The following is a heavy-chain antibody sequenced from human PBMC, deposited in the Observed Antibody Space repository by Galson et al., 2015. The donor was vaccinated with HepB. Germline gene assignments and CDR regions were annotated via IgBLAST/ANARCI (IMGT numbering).Heavy chain of an antibody. CDR1: GGTFSSYA. Sequence: SVKVSCKASGGTFSSYAISWVRQAPGQGLEWMGGIIPIFGTANYAQKFQGRVTITADESTSTAYMELSSLRSEDTAVYYCARADNYPDTNYYALYGVWGQGTTVTVSS. D-gene: IGHD2/OR15-2a*01. V-gene: IGHV1-69*13. CDR2: IIPIFGTA. J-gene: IGHJ6*02. CDR3: ARADNYPDTNYYALYGV.